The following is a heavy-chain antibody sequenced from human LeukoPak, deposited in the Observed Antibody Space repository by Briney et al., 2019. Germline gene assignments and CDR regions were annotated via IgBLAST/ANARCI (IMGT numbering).Heavy chain of an antibody. CDR2: IIPALEIS. D-gene: IGHD6-13*01. Sequence: SVKVSCKASGGTFSSYAFSWVRQAPGQGLEWMGRIIPALEISHYAQKFQGRVTTTANISTSTAYMELSSLRSEDTAVYYCATSGYRSSWYSTRREDWFDPWGQGTLDTVSS. CDR1: GGTFSSYA. V-gene: IGHV1-69*04. CDR3: ATSGYRSSWYSTRREDWFDP. J-gene: IGHJ5*02.